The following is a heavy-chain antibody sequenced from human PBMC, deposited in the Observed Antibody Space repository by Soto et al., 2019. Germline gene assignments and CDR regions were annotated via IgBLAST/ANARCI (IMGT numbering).Heavy chain of an antibody. J-gene: IGHJ6*03. CDR3: ARGTVTISYYSYYMDF. D-gene: IGHD4-4*01. CDR1: GYTFTSYS. Sequence: GASVKVSCKASGYTFTSYSMHLVRQAPGQRLEWMGWINAGNGNTKYSQKFQGRVTITRDTSASTAYMELSSLRSEDTAVYYCARGTVTISYYSYYMDFWGKGTTVTVSS. CDR2: INAGNGNT. V-gene: IGHV1-3*01.